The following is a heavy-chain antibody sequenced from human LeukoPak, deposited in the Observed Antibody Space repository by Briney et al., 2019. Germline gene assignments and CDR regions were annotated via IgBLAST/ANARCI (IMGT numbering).Heavy chain of an antibody. Sequence: PSETLSLTCTVSGGSISSYYWSWIRQPPGKGLEWIGYIYYSGSTNYNPSLKSRVTISVDTSKNQFSLKLSSVTAADTAVYYCARDRAPVLRYFDWLGSRAFDIWGQGTMVTVSS. CDR2: IYYSGST. CDR1: GGSISSYY. CDR3: ARDRAPVLRYFDWLGSRAFDI. D-gene: IGHD3-9*01. J-gene: IGHJ3*02. V-gene: IGHV4-59*01.